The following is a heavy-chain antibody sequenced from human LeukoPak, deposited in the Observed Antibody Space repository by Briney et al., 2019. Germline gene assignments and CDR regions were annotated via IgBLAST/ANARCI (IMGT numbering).Heavy chain of an antibody. Sequence: GGSLRLSCAASGFTSSSYGMNWVRQAPGKGLEWVSYISSSSTIYYADSVKGRFTIPRDNAKNSLYLQMNSLRDEDTAVYYCARNGWKSLDYWGQGTLVTVSS. CDR1: GFTSSSYG. CDR3: ARNGWKSLDY. V-gene: IGHV3-48*02. CDR2: ISSSSTI. D-gene: IGHD1-1*01. J-gene: IGHJ4*02.